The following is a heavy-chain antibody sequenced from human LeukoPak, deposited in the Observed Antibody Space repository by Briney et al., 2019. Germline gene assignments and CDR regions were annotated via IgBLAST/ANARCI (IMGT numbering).Heavy chain of an antibody. J-gene: IGHJ4*02. Sequence: GGSLRLACAASGFTFSNAWMSWNRQAKGQGVEWVGGIKSNTDGRTTDYAASVKGRFTISRDYSKNTRYLQMNSLKTEDTAVYYCTTEAGICFGIDYWGQGTLVTVSS. V-gene: IGHV3-15*01. CDR3: TTEAGICFGIDY. CDR1: GFTFSNAW. CDR2: IKSNTDGRTT. D-gene: IGHD1-1*01.